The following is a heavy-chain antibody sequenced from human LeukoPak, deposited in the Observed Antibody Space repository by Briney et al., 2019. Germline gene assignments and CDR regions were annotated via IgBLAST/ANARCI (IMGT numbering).Heavy chain of an antibody. CDR2: ISSSGGST. D-gene: IGHD4-17*01. V-gene: IGHV3-23*01. CDR1: GFTFSSYA. Sequence: GGSLRLSYAASGFTFSSYAMSWVRQAPGKGLEWVSAISSSGGSTFYADSVKGRFTISRDTSKNTLYLQMNSLRAEDTAVYYCVKATSVTTVIPFDYWGQGTLVTVSS. CDR3: VKATSVTTVIPFDY. J-gene: IGHJ4*02.